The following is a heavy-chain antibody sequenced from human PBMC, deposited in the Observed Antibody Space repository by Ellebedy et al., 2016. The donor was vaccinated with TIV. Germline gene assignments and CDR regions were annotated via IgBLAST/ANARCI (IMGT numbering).Heavy chain of an antibody. J-gene: IGHJ4*02. D-gene: IGHD2-21*02. CDR3: IRARPYCGGDCYSFGN. Sequence: GGSLRLSXAASGFSVSRKHMNWVRQAPGKGLEWVSIMYTGGSTYYADSMKGRFTISRDNSKNTLYLQMNSLRVEDTAVYYCIRARPYCGGDCYSFGNWGQGSLVTVSS. V-gene: IGHV3-53*01. CDR2: MYTGGST. CDR1: GFSVSRKH.